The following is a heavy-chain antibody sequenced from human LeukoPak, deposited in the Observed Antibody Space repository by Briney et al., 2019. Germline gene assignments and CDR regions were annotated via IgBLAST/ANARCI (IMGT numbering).Heavy chain of an antibody. CDR1: GGSISSYY. D-gene: IGHD6-13*01. J-gene: IGHJ4*02. CDR3: ARSRRLVAAGTLIDY. V-gene: IGHV4-59*01. CDR2: IYYSGST. Sequence: SETLSLTCTVSGGSISSYYWSWIRQPPGKGLEWIGYIYYSGSTNYNPSLKSRVTISVDTSKNQFSLKLSSVTAADTAVYYCARSRRLVAAGTLIDYWGQGTLVTVSS.